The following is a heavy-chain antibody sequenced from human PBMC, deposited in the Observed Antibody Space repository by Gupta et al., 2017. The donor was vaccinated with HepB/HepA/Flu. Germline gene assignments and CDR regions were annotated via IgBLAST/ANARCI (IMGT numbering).Heavy chain of an antibody. V-gene: IGHV3-43*01. D-gene: IGHD5-18*01. CDR3: AKGYFTASQQSPALDS. CDR2: GGGT. J-gene: IGHJ4*02. Sequence: GGGTYYTDSVKGRFTISRDNTKNSLYLQMNSLTTDDTAFYYCAKGYFTASQQSPALDSWGQGTLVTVSS.